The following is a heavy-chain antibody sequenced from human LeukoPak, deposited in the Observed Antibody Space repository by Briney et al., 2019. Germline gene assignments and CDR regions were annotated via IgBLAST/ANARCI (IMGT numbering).Heavy chain of an antibody. V-gene: IGHV1-18*01. J-gene: IGHJ4*02. CDR1: GYSFNNYG. D-gene: IGHD3-22*01. CDR2: ISVQNGNT. CDR3: ARDHDSSGYYQSRFDY. Sequence: ASVNVSCKAAGYSFNNYGIVWVRQAPGQGLEWMGWISVQNGNTKSAQKFDGRVTMTTDTSTSTAYMELRSLGSDDTAVYYCARDHDSSGYYQSRFDYWGQGTLVIVSS.